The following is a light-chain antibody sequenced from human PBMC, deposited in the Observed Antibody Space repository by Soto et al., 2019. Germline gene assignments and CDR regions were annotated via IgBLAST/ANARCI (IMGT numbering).Light chain of an antibody. J-gene: IGLJ1*01. Sequence: QSVLTQPASVSGSPGQSITISCTGTDSDIGDNNYVSWYQQYPGRAPKLMIYEVANRPSGVSDRFSGSKSGNTASLTILGLQAEDEADYYCSSYAASNNYVFGTGTKVTVL. CDR2: EVA. CDR1: DSDIGDNNY. V-gene: IGLV2-14*01. CDR3: SSYAASNNYV.